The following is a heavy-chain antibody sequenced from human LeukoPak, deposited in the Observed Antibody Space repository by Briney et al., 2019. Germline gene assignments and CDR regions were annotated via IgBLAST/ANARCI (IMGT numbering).Heavy chain of an antibody. CDR2: IIPIFGTA. V-gene: IGHV1-69*01. CDR1: GGTFSSYA. J-gene: IGHJ3*02. D-gene: IGHD2-2*01. CDR3: ARVGYCSSTSCFDPREAFDI. Sequence: ASVKVSCKASGGTFSSYAISWVRQAPGQGLEWMGGIIPIFGTANYAQKFQGRATITADESTSTAYMELSSLRSEDTAVYYCARVGYCSSTSCFDPREAFDIWGQGTMVTVSS.